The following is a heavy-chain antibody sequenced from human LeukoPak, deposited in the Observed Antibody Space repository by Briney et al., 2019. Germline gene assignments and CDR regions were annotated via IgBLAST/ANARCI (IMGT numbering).Heavy chain of an antibody. Sequence: GGSLRLSCAASGFTFSDYNMRWIRQAPGKGLEWVSSISKSGSTKYYADSVKGRFTTSRGNAKNSLFLQMNSLRAEDTAVYYCARVLRYCSGGNCYSGGLGYMDVWGKGTTVTISS. CDR3: ARVLRYCSGGNCYSGGLGYMDV. CDR1: GFTFSDYN. V-gene: IGHV3-11*01. CDR2: ISKSGSTK. J-gene: IGHJ6*03. D-gene: IGHD2-15*01.